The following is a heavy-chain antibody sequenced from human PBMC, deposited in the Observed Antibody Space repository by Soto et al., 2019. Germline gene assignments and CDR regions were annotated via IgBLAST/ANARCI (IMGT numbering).Heavy chain of an antibody. D-gene: IGHD3-3*01. CDR2: IYHGGTT. CDR3: AREGAYFDSWSGYFGPGYFDK. V-gene: IGHV4-4*02. CDR1: GGSITSGRW. J-gene: IGHJ4*02. Sequence: PSETLSLTCAVSGGSITSGRWWGWVRQTPGKGLEWIGEIYHGGTTDYNPSLKGRVTMSVDKSKNQFSLKLKSVTAADTAVYYCAREGAYFDSWSGYFGPGYFDKWGQGTLVTVSS.